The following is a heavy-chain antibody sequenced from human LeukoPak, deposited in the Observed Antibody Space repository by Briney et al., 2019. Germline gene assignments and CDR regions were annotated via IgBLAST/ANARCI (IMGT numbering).Heavy chain of an antibody. V-gene: IGHV4-59*12. CDR3: ATYLYGGDYGSYYFEY. CDR1: GGSISSYY. Sequence: NPSETLSLTCTVSGGSISSYYWSWIRQPPGRGLEWIGYIYYSGSTNYNPSLKSRVIMSVDKSKNHFSLKLTSVTAADTAVYYCATYLYGGDYGSYYFEYWGQGTLVTVSS. J-gene: IGHJ4*02. D-gene: IGHD4-23*01. CDR2: IYYSGST.